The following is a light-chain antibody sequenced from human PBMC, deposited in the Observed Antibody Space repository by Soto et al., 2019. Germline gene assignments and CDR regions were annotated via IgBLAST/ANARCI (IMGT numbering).Light chain of an antibody. V-gene: IGLV2-14*01. CDR3: ISYTTSSTYV. J-gene: IGLJ1*01. Sequence: ALTQPASVSGSPGQSIAISCTGTSSDVGAYNYVSWYQQHPAKAPKLMIYDVTNRPSGVSDRFSGSKSGNTASLTISGLQAEDEADYYRISYTTSSTYVFGSGTKVTVL. CDR2: DVT. CDR1: SSDVGAYNY.